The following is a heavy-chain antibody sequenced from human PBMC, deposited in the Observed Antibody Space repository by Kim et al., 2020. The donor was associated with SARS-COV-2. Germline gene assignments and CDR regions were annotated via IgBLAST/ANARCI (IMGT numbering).Heavy chain of an antibody. CDR2: MNPNSGNT. CDR1: GYTFTSYD. Sequence: ASVKVSCKASGYTFTSYDINWVRQATGQGLEWMGWMNPNSGNTGYAQKFQGRVTMTRNTSISTAYMELSSLRSEDTAVYYCARADCSSTSCYSAWFDPWGQGTLVTVSS. D-gene: IGHD2-2*01. J-gene: IGHJ5*02. CDR3: ARADCSSTSCYSAWFDP. V-gene: IGHV1-8*01.